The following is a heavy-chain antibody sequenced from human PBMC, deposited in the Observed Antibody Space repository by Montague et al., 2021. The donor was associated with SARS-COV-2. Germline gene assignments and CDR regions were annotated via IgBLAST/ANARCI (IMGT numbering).Heavy chain of an antibody. Sequence: SLRLPCAASGFTFSSYEMNWVRQAPGKGLEWVAVIWYDGSNKYYADSVKGRFTISRDNSKNTLYLQMNSLRAEDTAVYYCARDRVTMVRGVILYYYGMDVWGQGTTVTVSS. CDR3: ARDRVTMVRGVILYYYGMDV. CDR2: IWYDGSNK. J-gene: IGHJ6*02. D-gene: IGHD3-10*01. V-gene: IGHV3-33*08. CDR1: GFTFSSYE.